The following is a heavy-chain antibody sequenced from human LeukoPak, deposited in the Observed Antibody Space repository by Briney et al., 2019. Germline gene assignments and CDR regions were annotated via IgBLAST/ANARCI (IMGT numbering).Heavy chain of an antibody. D-gene: IGHD3-10*01. J-gene: IGHJ6*02. CDR2: IWSDGSRK. CDR1: GFIFSTYG. Sequence: GGSLRLSCAASGFIFSTYGMHWVRQAPGKGLEWVAVIWSDGSRKEYADPVKGRFTISRDNSKNTLSLQMSSLRGDDTAVYFCARRSSGTHGMDVWGPGATVIVS. V-gene: IGHV3-33*01. CDR3: ARRSSGTHGMDV.